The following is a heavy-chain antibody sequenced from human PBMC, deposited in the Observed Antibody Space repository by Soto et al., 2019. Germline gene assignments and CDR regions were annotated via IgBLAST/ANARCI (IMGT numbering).Heavy chain of an antibody. CDR3: ASPSPYGSGSPTDY. J-gene: IGHJ4*02. V-gene: IGHV3-21*01. D-gene: IGHD3-10*01. CDR1: GFTFSSYS. Sequence: GGSLRLSCAASGFTFSSYSMNWVRQAPGKGLEWVSSISSSSSYIYYAVSVKGRFTISRDNAKNSLYLQMNSLRAEDTAVYYCASPSPYGSGSPTDYWGQGTLVTVSS. CDR2: ISSSSSYI.